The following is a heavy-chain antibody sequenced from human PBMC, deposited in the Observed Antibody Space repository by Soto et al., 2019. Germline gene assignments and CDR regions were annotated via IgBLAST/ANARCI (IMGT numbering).Heavy chain of an antibody. Sequence: SETLSLTCTVSGGTISSYYWSWIRQPPGKGLEWIGYIYYSGSTNYNPSLKSRVTISVDTSKNQFSLKLSSVTAADTAVYYCARELGYCSGGSCSGPHYYYYYGMDVWGQGTTVTVSS. J-gene: IGHJ6*02. D-gene: IGHD2-15*01. CDR3: ARELGYCSGGSCSGPHYYYYYGMDV. CDR2: IYYSGST. CDR1: GGTISSYY. V-gene: IGHV4-59*01.